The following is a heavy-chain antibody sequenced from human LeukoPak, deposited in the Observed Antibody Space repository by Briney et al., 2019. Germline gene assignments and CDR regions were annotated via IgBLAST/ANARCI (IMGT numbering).Heavy chain of an antibody. Sequence: ASVKVSCKASGYTFTSYGISWVRQAPGQGLEWMGWISAYNGNTNYAQKLQGRVTMTTDTSTSTAYMELRSLRSDDTAVYYCARVSYYDSSGYYYYYYVDVRGKGTTVTVSS. CDR1: GYTFTSYG. J-gene: IGHJ6*03. V-gene: IGHV1-18*01. CDR2: ISAYNGNT. CDR3: ARVSYYDSSGYYYYYYVDV. D-gene: IGHD3-22*01.